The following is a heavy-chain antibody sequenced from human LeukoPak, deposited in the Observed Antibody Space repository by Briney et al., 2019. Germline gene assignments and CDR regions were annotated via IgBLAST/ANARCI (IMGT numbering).Heavy chain of an antibody. J-gene: IGHJ5*02. CDR2: ISHDGSNK. D-gene: IGHD2-2*01. V-gene: IGHV3-30*03. Sequence: PGRSLRLSCAASGFTFSGYGMHWVRQAPGKGLEWVAVISHDGSNKYYADSVKGRFTISRDNSKNTLYLQMNSLRAEDTAVYYCARGGVPAAPFDPWGQGTLVTVSS. CDR1: GFTFSGYG. CDR3: ARGGVPAAPFDP.